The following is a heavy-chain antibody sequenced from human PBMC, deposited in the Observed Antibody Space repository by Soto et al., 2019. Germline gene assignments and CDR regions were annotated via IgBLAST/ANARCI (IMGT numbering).Heavy chain of an antibody. CDR1: GGSVSSGSYY. CDR2: IYYSGST. Sequence: SETLSLTCTVSGGSVSSGSYYWSWIRQPPGKGLEWIGYIYYSGSTNYNPSLKSRVTISVDTSKNQFSLKLSSVTAADTAVYYCARAAYGDYCDYWGQGTLVTSPQ. D-gene: IGHD4-17*01. V-gene: IGHV4-61*01. CDR3: ARAAYGDYCDY. J-gene: IGHJ4*02.